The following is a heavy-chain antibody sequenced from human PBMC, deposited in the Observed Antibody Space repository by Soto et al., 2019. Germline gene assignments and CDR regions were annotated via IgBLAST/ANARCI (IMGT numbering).Heavy chain of an antibody. J-gene: IGHJ6*02. CDR2: INPETGGT. CDR1: GYTFTGYY. Sequence: GASVKVSCKASGYTFTGYYVHWVREAPGQGLEWMGWINPETGGTSYAQKFQGRVTLSRDTSINTAYLELSRLRFDDAAVYFCARGRYQVISDGMDVWGQGTTVTVSS. CDR3: ARGRYQVISDGMDV. D-gene: IGHD2-2*01. V-gene: IGHV1-2*02.